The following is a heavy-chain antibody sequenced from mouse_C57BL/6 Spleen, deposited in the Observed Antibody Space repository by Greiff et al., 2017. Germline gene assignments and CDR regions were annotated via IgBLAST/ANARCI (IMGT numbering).Heavy chain of an antibody. Sequence: VQRVESGPGLVAPSQSLSITCTVSGFSLTSYGVSWVRQPPGKGLEWLGVIWGDGSTNYHSALISRLSISKDNSKSQVFLKLNSLQTDDTATYYCAISYYSNYVAWFAYWGQGILVTVSA. V-gene: IGHV2-3*01. CDR2: IWGDGST. CDR3: AISYYSNYVAWFAY. CDR1: GFSLTSYG. J-gene: IGHJ3*01. D-gene: IGHD2-5*01.